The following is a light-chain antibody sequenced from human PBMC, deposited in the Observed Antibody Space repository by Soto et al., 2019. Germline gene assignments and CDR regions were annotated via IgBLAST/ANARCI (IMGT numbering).Light chain of an antibody. J-gene: IGKJ3*01. Sequence: DIQMTQSPTSLSASVGDRVTITCRASQGIRNFVAWYQQKPEKAPKLLIYAASTLQSGVPTRFSGSGSATDSPLTINRLHPEDVATYSDQKYSCVPAFGPGTKVEIK. CDR1: QGIRNF. V-gene: IGKV1-27*01. CDR2: AAS. CDR3: QKYSCVPA.